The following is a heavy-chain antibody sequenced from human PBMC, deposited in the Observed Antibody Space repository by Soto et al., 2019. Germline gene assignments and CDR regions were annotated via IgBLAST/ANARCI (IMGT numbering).Heavy chain of an antibody. J-gene: IGHJ4*02. CDR2: VSCSGGTT. V-gene: IGHV3-23*01. Sequence: PGGSLRLSCAASGFTFSSYAMSWVRQTPGGGLEWVSSVSCSGGTTYYADSVKGRFTISRDNSKNTLYLQMNSLRAEDTAVYYCARGIAAAGALYDYWGQGTLVTVSS. D-gene: IGHD6-13*01. CDR1: GFTFSSYA. CDR3: ARGIAAAGALYDY.